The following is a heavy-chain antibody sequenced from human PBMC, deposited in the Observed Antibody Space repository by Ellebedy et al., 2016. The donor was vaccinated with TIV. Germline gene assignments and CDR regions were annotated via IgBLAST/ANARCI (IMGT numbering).Heavy chain of an antibody. V-gene: IGHV1-18*01. CDR1: GYTFTNYG. Sequence: ASVKVSCXASGYTFTNYGITWVRQAPGQGLEWMGWISAYSGDTHFARNLQGRVILTRDTSTNTVYMELGSLRSDDTAVYYCASERGEAGTVFFQYWGQGTLVTVSS. CDR2: ISAYSGDT. CDR3: ASERGEAGTVFFQY. D-gene: IGHD6-13*01. J-gene: IGHJ1*01.